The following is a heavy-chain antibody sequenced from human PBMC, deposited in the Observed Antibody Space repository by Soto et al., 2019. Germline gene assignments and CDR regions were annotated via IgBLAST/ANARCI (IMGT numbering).Heavy chain of an antibody. V-gene: IGHV4-39*01. Sequence: SETLSVTCAVSGGSISSSSYYWGWIRQPPGKGLEWIGSIYYSGSTYYNPSLKSRVTISVDTSKNQFSLKLSSVTAADTAVYYCASSGWWYFDYWGQGTLVTVSS. CDR2: IYYSGST. CDR1: GGSISSSSYY. CDR3: ASSGWWYFDY. D-gene: IGHD6-19*01. J-gene: IGHJ4*02.